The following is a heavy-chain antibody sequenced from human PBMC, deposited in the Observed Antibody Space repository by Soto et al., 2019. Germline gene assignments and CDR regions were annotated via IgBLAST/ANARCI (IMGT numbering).Heavy chain of an antibody. D-gene: IGHD2-15*01. Sequence: EVHLVESGGGLVKPGGSLRLSCAVSGFTFSSCTMNWVRQAPGKGLEWVSSISPSSRHIYYADSVKGRFTISIDNAKNSLLLQTNSMRGEYPAVYYCSCCSGGACHKNYGMDVWGQGTTVTVSS. V-gene: IGHV3-21*06. J-gene: IGHJ6*02. CDR1: GFTFSSCT. CDR2: ISPSSRHI. CDR3: SCCSGGACHKNYGMDV.